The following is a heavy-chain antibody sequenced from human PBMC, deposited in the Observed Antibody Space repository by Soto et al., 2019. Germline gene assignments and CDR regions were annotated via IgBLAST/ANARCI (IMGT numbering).Heavy chain of an antibody. CDR3: ASILTGWNHLGY. CDR1: GGSFTSYY. Sequence: QVQLKQWGAGLLKPSETLSLTCAVYGGSFTSYYWSWIRQPPGQGMECIGEIHHSGITNYNPSLKSRVTISIDMSKNQFSLNLRSVTAAETGVYYCASILTGWNHLGYWGQGTPVTVSS. J-gene: IGHJ4*02. D-gene: IGHD3-9*01. V-gene: IGHV4-34*01. CDR2: IHHSGIT.